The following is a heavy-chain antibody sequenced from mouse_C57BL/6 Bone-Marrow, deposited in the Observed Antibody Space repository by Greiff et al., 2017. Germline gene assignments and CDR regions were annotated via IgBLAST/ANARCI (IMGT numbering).Heavy chain of an antibody. CDR2: ISSGSSTI. CDR1: GFTFSDYG. J-gene: IGHJ3*01. V-gene: IGHV5-17*01. D-gene: IGHD4-1*01. Sequence: EVNLVESGGGLVKPGGSLKLSCAASGFTFSDYGTHWVRQAPEQGLEWVAYISSGSSTIYYADTVKGRFTISRDNAKNTLFLQMTSLRSEDTAMYYCARGRGWDDAYWGQGTLVTVSA. CDR3: ARGRGWDDAY.